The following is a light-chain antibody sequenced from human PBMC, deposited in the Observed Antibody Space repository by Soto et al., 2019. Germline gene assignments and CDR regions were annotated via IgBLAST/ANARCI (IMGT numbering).Light chain of an antibody. CDR2: KAS. CDR3: QQSYSTPQT. V-gene: IGKV1-5*03. CDR1: QTIDSW. Sequence: DIQMTQSPSTLSASVGDRGTITCRASQTIDSWLAWYQQRPGKPPNXMIYKASTLASGVPSRFSGSGSGTDFTLTISSLQPEDFATYYCQQSYSTPQTFGQGTRLEIK. J-gene: IGKJ5*01.